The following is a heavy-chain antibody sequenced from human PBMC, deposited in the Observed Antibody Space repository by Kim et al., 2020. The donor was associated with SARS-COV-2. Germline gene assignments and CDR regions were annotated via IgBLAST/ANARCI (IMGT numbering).Heavy chain of an antibody. D-gene: IGHD3-10*01. CDR3: ARGRGRGGGMDV. CDR1: GGSISSYY. Sequence: SETLSLTCTVSGGSISSYYWSWIRQPPGKGLEWIGYIYYSGSTNYNPSLKSRVTISVDTSKNQFSLKLSSVTAADTAVYYCARGRGRGGGMDVWGQGTTVTVSS. V-gene: IGHV4-59*01. J-gene: IGHJ6*02. CDR2: IYYSGST.